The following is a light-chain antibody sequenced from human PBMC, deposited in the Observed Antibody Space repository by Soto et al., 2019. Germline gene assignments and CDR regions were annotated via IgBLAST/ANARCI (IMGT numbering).Light chain of an antibody. CDR1: SSDVGGYNY. J-gene: IGLJ1*01. V-gene: IGLV2-11*01. Sequence: QSALTQPRSVSGSTGQSVNISCTGTSSDVGGYNYVSWYQQHPGKAPKLMIYDVSKRPSGVPDRFSGSKSGNTASLTISGLQAEDEADYYCCSYAGSYTFYSVVGTGTKLTVL. CDR2: DVS. CDR3: CSYAGSYTFYSV.